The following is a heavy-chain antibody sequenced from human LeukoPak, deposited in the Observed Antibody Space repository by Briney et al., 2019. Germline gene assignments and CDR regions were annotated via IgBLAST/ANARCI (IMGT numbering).Heavy chain of an antibody. CDR2: IKQDGSEK. CDR1: GFTFSSYW. D-gene: IGHD2-2*02. V-gene: IGHV3-7*01. Sequence: GGSLRLSCAASGFTFSSYWMSWVRQAPGKGLEWVANIKQDGSEKYYVDSVKGRFTISRDNAKNSLYLQMNSLGAEDTAVYYCARSVVPAAIPTYWFDPWGQGTLVTVSS. J-gene: IGHJ5*02. CDR3: ARSVVPAAIPTYWFDP.